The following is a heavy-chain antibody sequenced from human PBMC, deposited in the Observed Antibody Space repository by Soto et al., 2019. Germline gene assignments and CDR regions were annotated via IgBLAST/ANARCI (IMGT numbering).Heavy chain of an antibody. CDR3: ARDRSMRELYYYYYGMDV. Sequence: QVQLVQSGAEVKKPGSSVKVSCKASGGTFSSYAISWVRQAPGQGLEWMGGIIPIFGTANYAQKFQGRVTLTADESTSTAYMELSSLRSEDTAVYYCARDRSMRELYYYYYGMDVWGQGTTVTVSS. CDR2: IIPIFGTA. V-gene: IGHV1-69*01. D-gene: IGHD1-26*01. J-gene: IGHJ6*02. CDR1: GGTFSSYA.